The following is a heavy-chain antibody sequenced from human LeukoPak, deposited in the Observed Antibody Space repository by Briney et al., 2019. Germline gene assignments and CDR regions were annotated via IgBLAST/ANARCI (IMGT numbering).Heavy chain of an antibody. V-gene: IGHV3-23*01. CDR2: ISGSGGST. D-gene: IGHD3-10*01. J-gene: IGHJ4*02. CDR3: AKAMAPFYDYFDY. CDR1: GFTFSSYA. Sequence: GGSLRLSCAASGFTFSSYAMSWVRQAPGKGPEWVSAISGSGGSTYYADSVKGRFTISRDNSKNTLYLQMNSLRAEDTAVYYCAKAMAPFYDYFDYWGQGTLVTVSS.